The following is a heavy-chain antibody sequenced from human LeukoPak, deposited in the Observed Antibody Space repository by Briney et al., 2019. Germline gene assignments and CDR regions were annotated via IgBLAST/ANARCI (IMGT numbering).Heavy chain of an antibody. CDR2: ISFDGNDE. CDR3: ARMGAYYSDSSNYYNYFDY. CDR1: GFTFSSSG. V-gene: IGHV3-30*03. D-gene: IGHD3-22*01. Sequence: PGGSLRLSCVGSGFTLRTSGFTFSSSGLHWVRQAPGKGLEWVAFISFDGNDEKYAESVKGRFTISRDNSRNTLYLQMNSLESEDSAVYYCARMGAYYSDSSNYYNYFDYWGQGTQVIVSS. J-gene: IGHJ4*02.